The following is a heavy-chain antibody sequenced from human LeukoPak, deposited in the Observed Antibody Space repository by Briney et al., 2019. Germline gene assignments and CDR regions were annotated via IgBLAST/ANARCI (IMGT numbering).Heavy chain of an antibody. Sequence: SETLSLTCAVYGGSFSGYYWSWIRQPPGKGLEWIGEMNHSGSTNYNPSLKSRVTISVDTSKNQFSLKLSSVTAADTAVYYCARVSGRFTWYFDLWGRGTLVTVSS. V-gene: IGHV4-34*01. CDR1: GGSFSGYY. J-gene: IGHJ2*01. CDR2: MNHSGST. CDR3: ARVSGRFTWYFDL.